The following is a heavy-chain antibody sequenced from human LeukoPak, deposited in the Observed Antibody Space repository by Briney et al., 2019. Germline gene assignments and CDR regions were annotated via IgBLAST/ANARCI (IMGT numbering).Heavy chain of an antibody. CDR1: GGSISSSSYY. D-gene: IGHD4-23*01. V-gene: IGHV4-39*07. J-gene: IGHJ5*02. Sequence: SETLSLTCTVSGGSISSSSYYWGWIRQPPGKGLEWIGSIYYRGSTYYNPSLKSRVTMSVDTSKNQFSLKLSSVTALDTAVYYCARIYGGEKGRWFDPWGQGTLVTVSS. CDR2: IYYRGST. CDR3: ARIYGGEKGRWFDP.